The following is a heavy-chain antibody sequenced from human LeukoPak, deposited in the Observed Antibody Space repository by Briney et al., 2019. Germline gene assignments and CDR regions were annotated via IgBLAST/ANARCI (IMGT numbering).Heavy chain of an antibody. J-gene: IGHJ6*03. Sequence: GGSLRLSCAASGFTFSSYWMSWVRQAPGKGLEWVANIKQDGSEKYYVDSVKGRFTISRDNAKNSLYLQMNSLRAEDTAVYYCARDIVVVPAADRWNLGVYYYYYMDVWGKGTTVTVSS. D-gene: IGHD2-2*01. CDR2: IKQDGSEK. CDR3: ARDIVVVPAADRWNLGVYYYYYMDV. CDR1: GFTFSSYW. V-gene: IGHV3-7*01.